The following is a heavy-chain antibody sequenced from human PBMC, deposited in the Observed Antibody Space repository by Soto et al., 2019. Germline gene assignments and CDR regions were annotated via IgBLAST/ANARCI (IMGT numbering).Heavy chain of an antibody. V-gene: IGHV6-1*01. CDR3: ARGVAAPTWGNDYGMDV. CDR1: GDSVSSNNAA. Sequence: SQTLSLTCVISGDSVSSNNAAWNWIRQSPSRGLEWLGRTYYRSKWYNDYAVSVKSRITINPDTSRNQFSLQLNSVTPEDTAAYYCARGVAAPTWGNDYGMDVWGQGTTVTVS. CDR2: TYYRSKWYN. D-gene: IGHD6-19*01. J-gene: IGHJ6*02.